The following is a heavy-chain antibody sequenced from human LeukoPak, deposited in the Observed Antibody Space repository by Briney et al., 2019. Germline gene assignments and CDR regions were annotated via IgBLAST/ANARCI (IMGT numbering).Heavy chain of an antibody. Sequence: GGSLQISCQGSGSIFTSYWIGWVRQLPGKGLEWMGIIYPGDSDTRYSTSFQGQVTISADKSISTAYLQWSSLKASDTAMYYCARQPGSGNYDFYYYMDVWGKGTTVTVSS. V-gene: IGHV5-51*01. CDR1: GSIFTSYW. J-gene: IGHJ6*03. CDR3: ARQPGSGNYDFYYYMDV. D-gene: IGHD2-15*01. CDR2: IYPGDSDT.